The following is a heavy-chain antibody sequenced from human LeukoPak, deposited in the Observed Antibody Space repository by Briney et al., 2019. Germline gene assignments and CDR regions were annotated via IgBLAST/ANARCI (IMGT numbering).Heavy chain of an antibody. CDR3: ARHSSQGTFDN. Sequence: HPGGSLRLSCAASGFTFNNYWMAWVRQAPGKGLEWVSAIGGNGATYYAESVKGRFTISRDTSRNTLYLQMNSLRAEDTAVYNCARHSSQGTFDNWGQGTLVTVSS. D-gene: IGHD1-1*01. V-gene: IGHV3-23*01. J-gene: IGHJ4*02. CDR2: IGGNGAT. CDR1: GFTFNNYW.